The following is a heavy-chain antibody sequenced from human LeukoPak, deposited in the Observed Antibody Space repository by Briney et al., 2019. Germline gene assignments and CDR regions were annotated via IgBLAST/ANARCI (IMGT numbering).Heavy chain of an antibody. CDR3: ARGRDEGATTDY. Sequence: PGGSLRLSCAVSGLTFSTYWMSWVRQAPGQGLEWVANVKHDGSEKYYVDSVKGRFTISRDNAKNSLYLQMNSLRAEDTAVYYCARGRDEGATTDYWGQGTLVTVSS. J-gene: IGHJ4*02. D-gene: IGHD1-26*01. CDR1: GLTFSTYW. CDR2: VKHDGSEK. V-gene: IGHV3-7*01.